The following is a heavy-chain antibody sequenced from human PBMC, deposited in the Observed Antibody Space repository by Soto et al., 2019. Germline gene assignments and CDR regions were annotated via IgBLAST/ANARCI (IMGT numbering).Heavy chain of an antibody. J-gene: IGHJ4*02. CDR1: GFTFSSYA. CDR2: ISGSGGST. Sequence: LPGGSLRLSCAASGFTFSSYAMSWVRQAPGKGLEWVSAISGSGGSTYYADSVKGRFTISRDNSKNTLYLQMNSLRAEDTAVYYCAKVISSGWSFDYWGQGTLVTVSS. D-gene: IGHD6-19*01. CDR3: AKVISSGWSFDY. V-gene: IGHV3-23*01.